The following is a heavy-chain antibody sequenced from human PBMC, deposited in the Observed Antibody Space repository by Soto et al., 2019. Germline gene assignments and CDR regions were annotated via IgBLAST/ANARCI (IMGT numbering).Heavy chain of an antibody. CDR2: IIPILGIA. CDR1: GGTFSSYT. CDR3: ARDSSGWADAFDI. Sequence: GASVKASCKASGGTFSSYTISWVRQAPGQGLEWMGRIIPILGIANYAQKFQGRVTITADKSTSTAYMELSSLRSEDTAVYYCARDSSGWADAFDIWGQGTMVTVSS. D-gene: IGHD6-19*01. J-gene: IGHJ3*02. V-gene: IGHV1-69*02.